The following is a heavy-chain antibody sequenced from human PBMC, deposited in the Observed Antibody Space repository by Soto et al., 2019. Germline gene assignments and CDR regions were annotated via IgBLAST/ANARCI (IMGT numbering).Heavy chain of an antibody. CDR1: GGTFSNSA. J-gene: IGHJ5*02. V-gene: IGHV1-69*01. CDR3: RIAASALHTAILKALEH. Sequence: QVQLVQSGTEVKKPGSSVKVSCKASGGTFSNSAIIWVRQAPGQGLEWMGGIPPIFGTPNYAQKFQGRLTINAAEVSSTAYAEFALVKYAQTAAYYCRIAASALHTAILKALEHWPQESLVNVSS. D-gene: IGHD5-18*01. CDR2: IPPIFGTP.